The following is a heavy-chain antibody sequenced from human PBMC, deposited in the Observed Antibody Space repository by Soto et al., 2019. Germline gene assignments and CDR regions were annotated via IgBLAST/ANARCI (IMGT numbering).Heavy chain of an antibody. D-gene: IGHD2-15*01. CDR2: IWYDGSNK. J-gene: IGHJ6*02. CDR3: ARDLDCSGGSYYSVYYYYGMDV. CDR1: GFTFSSYG. V-gene: IGHV3-33*01. Sequence: GGSLRLSCAASGFTFSSYGMHWVRQAPGKGLEWVAVIWYDGSNKYYADSVKGRFTISRDNSKNTLYLQMNSLRAEDTAVYYCARDLDCSGGSYYSVYYYYGMDVWGQGTTVTVSS.